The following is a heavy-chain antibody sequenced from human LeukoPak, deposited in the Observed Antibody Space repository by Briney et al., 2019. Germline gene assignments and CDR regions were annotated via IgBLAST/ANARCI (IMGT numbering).Heavy chain of an antibody. CDR1: GFTFSSYA. D-gene: IGHD6-13*01. CDR3: AKNGIAAAGTGSPYYFDY. Sequence: GGSLRLSCAASGFTFSSYALSWVRQAPGKGLEWVSAISGSGGSTYYADSVKGRFTISRDTSKNTLYLQMNSLRAEDTAVYYCAKNGIAAAGTGSPYYFDYWGQGTLVTVSS. V-gene: IGHV3-23*01. CDR2: ISGSGGST. J-gene: IGHJ4*02.